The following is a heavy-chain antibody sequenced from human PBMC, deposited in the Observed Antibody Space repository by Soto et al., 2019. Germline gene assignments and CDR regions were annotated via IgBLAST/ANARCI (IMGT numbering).Heavy chain of an antibody. CDR1: GLTFSTYT. J-gene: IGHJ4*02. V-gene: IGHV3-48*02. CDR3: ATNSGAQSY. Sequence: EVHLVESGGGLVQPGGGSLRPSCAASGLTFSTYTMNWVRQAPGKGLEWVSCISPSSTSIFYSDSVKGRFTISRDNAKSSLYLQMHSLRDEDTAVYYCATNSGAQSYWGLGTLVTVSS. D-gene: IGHD6-25*01. CDR2: ISPSSTSI.